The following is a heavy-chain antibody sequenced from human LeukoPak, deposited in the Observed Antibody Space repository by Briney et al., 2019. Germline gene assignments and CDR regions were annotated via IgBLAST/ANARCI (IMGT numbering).Heavy chain of an antibody. V-gene: IGHV3-30-3*01. CDR2: ISYDGSNK. CDR1: GFTFSSYA. D-gene: IGHD3-10*01. Sequence: QPGRSLRLSCAASGFTFSSYAMHWVRQAPGKGLEWVAVISYDGSNKYYADSVKGRFTISRDNSKNTLYLQMNSLRAEDTAVYYCAKEGTPHVSTWYDLWGQGTQVIVSS. J-gene: IGHJ5*02. CDR3: AKEGTPHVSTWYDL.